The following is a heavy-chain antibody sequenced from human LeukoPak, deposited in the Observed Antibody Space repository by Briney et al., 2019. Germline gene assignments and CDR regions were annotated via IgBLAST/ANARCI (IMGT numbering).Heavy chain of an antibody. Sequence: SVKVSCKASGGTFSSYAISWVRQAPGQGLEWMGGIIPIFGTANYAQKFQGRVTITADESTSTAYMELSSLRSEDTAVYYCARDSTERPEVLEWSLSPYYYGMDVWGQGTTVTVSS. D-gene: IGHD3-3*01. CDR3: ARDSTERPEVLEWSLSPYYYGMDV. CDR1: GGTFSSYA. J-gene: IGHJ6*02. CDR2: IIPIFGTA. V-gene: IGHV1-69*13.